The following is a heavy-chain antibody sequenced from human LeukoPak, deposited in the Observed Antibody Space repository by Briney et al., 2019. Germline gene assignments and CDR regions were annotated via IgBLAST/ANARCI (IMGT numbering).Heavy chain of an antibody. D-gene: IGHD5-12*01. CDR1: GGSFSGYY. V-gene: IGHV4-34*01. CDR2: INHSGST. CDR3: ARRRKVAATGDAFDV. Sequence: SETLSLTCAVYGGSFSGYYWSWIRQPPGKGLEWIGEINHSGSTNYNPSLKSRVTISVDTSKNQFSLKLSSVTAADTAVYYCARRRKVAATGDAFDVWGQGTVVTVSS. J-gene: IGHJ3*01.